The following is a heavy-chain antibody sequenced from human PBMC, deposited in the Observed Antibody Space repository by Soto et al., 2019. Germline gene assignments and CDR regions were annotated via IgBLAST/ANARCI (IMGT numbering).Heavy chain of an antibody. J-gene: IGHJ4*02. CDR2: IDSDGSIT. CDR3: ATLGLQQAF. D-gene: IGHD2-21*02. CDR1: GFTFNTW. Sequence: VGSLRLSCAASGFTFNTWMHWVRQAPGEGLVWVSSIDSDGSITSYADSVKGRFTISRDNAKNTLYLQMNSLRAEDTAVYYCATLGLQQAFWGQGTLVTVS. V-gene: IGHV3-74*01.